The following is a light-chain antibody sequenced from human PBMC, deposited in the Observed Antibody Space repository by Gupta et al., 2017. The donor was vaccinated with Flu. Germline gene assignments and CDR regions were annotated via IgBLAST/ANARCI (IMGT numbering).Light chain of an antibody. CDR1: QSLVYSDGNTY. J-gene: IGKJ1*01. Sequence: DVVMTQSPLSLPVTLGQPASISCRSSQSLVYSDGNTYLHWSQQRPGQSPRRLIYQVSHRESGVPDRFSGSGSGTDFILKISRVEAEDVGVYYCMQGSRWPWAFGQGTKVEIK. V-gene: IGKV2-30*01. CDR3: MQGSRWPWA. CDR2: QVS.